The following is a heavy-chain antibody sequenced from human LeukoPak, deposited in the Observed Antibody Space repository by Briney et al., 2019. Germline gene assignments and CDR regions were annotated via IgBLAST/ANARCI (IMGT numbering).Heavy chain of an antibody. J-gene: IGHJ4*02. D-gene: IGHD3-22*01. CDR1: GFTFSSYG. V-gene: IGHV3-30*18. Sequence: PGRSLRLSCAASGFTFSSYGMHWVRQAPGKGLEWVAVISYDGSNQYYAVSVKGRFTISRGNSKNTLYLQMNSLRPDDTAVYFCAKGSHYYDSGGYYIEYWGQGTLVAVSS. CDR3: AKGSHYYDSGGYYIEY. CDR2: ISYDGSNQ.